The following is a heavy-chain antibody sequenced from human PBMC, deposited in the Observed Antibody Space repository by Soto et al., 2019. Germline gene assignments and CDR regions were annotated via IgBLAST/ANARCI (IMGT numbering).Heavy chain of an antibody. CDR1: GFTFSAHW. V-gene: IGHV3-7*01. CDR3: ARGVFGIPGLADY. Sequence: EVQLVESGGGLVQPGGSQRLSCVASGFTFSAHWMRWVRQAPGKGLEWVANVNQDGSGKYYVDSVNGRFTISRDNAKNSLYLQVNSLRVEDTAIYYCARGVFGIPGLADYWGRGTPVTVSS. J-gene: IGHJ4*02. D-gene: IGHD2-2*02. CDR2: VNQDGSGK.